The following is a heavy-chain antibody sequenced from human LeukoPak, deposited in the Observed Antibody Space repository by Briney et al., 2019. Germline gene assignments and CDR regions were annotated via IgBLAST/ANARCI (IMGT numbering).Heavy chain of an antibody. D-gene: IGHD5-12*01. J-gene: IGHJ3*02. CDR1: GGTFSTYA. V-gene: IGHV1-69*11. CDR2: IIAILSQA. CDR3: ATGGGYTDAFDI. Sequence: SVKVSCKASGGTFSTYAISWVRQAPGQGLEWMGRIIAILSQANYAQKFQGRVSITADESTTTAYMELSSLRSEDTAVYYCATGGGYTDAFDIWGQGTMVTVSS.